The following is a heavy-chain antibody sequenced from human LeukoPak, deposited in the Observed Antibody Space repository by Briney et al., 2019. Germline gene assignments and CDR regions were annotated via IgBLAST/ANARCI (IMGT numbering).Heavy chain of an antibody. CDR1: GFTVSSNY. CDR2: IYSGGST. J-gene: IGHJ3*02. CDR3: ARDLSDGSGSTDAFDI. D-gene: IGHD3-10*01. Sequence: PGGSLRLSCAASGFTVSSNYMSWVRQAPGKGLEWVSVIYSGGSTYYADSVKGRFTISRDNSKNTLYLQMNSLRAEDTAVYYCARDLSDGSGSTDAFDIWGQGTMVTVSS. V-gene: IGHV3-53*01.